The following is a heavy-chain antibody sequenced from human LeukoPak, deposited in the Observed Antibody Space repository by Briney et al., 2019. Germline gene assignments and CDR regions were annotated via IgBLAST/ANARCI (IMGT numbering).Heavy chain of an antibody. V-gene: IGHV3-7*01. CDR3: ARQNEAYCGGDCLYYYYYYMDV. J-gene: IGHJ6*03. D-gene: IGHD2-21*02. CDR2: IKQDGSEK. Sequence: QPGGSLRLSCAASGFTFSSYWMSWVRQAPGKGLEWVANIKQDGSEKYFVDSVKGRFTISRDTAKNSLFLQMNSLRAEDTAVYYCARQNEAYCGGDCLYYYYYYMDVWGKGTTVTVSS. CDR1: GFTFSSYW.